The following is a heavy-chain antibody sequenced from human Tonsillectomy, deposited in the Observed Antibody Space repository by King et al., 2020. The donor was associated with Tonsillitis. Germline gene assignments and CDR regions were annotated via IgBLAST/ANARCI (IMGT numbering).Heavy chain of an antibody. V-gene: IGHV4-38-2*02. J-gene: IGHJ3*02. CDR3: ASPGITAADNAFDI. D-gene: IGHD6-13*01. CDR2: IYHSGST. CDR1: DYSISTGYY. Sequence: QLQESGPGLLKPSETLSLTCTVSDYSISTGYYWGWIRQPPGKGLEWIGSIYHSGSTYYNPSLKSRVTISVDTSKNKFSLKLSSVTAADTAVYYCASPGITAADNAFDIWGQGTMVTVSS.